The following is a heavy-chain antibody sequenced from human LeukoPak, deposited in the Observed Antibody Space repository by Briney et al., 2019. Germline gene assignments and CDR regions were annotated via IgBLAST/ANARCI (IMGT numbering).Heavy chain of an antibody. V-gene: IGHV3-30*02. J-gene: IGHJ6*03. CDR1: GFTFSDYG. CDR2: IRYDGNDK. CDR3: AGDGSPYYYYCMDV. Sequence: GGSLRLSCAASGFTFSDYGMHWVRQAPGKGLEWVAFIRYDGNDKYYADSVKGRFTISRDNSKNTLYLQMNSLRAEDTAVYYCAGDGSPYYYYCMDVWGKGTTVTVSS.